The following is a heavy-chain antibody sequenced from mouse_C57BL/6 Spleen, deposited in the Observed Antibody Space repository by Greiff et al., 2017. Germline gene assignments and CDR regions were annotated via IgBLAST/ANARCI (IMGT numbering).Heavy chain of an antibody. D-gene: IGHD2-4*01. J-gene: IGHJ4*01. CDR1: GYAFRSYW. V-gene: IGHV1-80*01. CDR3: ARAYYDYEYYAMDY. Sequence: QVQLQQPGAELVKPGASVKISCKASGYAFRSYWMNWVKQRPGKGLEWIRQIYPGDGDTNYNRKFKGKAPLTADKSSSTAYMQLSSLTSEDSAVFFCARAYYDYEYYAMDYWGKGTSVTVSS. CDR2: IYPGDGDT.